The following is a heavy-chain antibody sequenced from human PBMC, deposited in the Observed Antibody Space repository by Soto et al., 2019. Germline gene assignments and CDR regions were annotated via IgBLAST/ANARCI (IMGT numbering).Heavy chain of an antibody. Sequence: QVQLVQSGGEVKKPGASMKVSCKASGYTFTSYGISWVRQAPGQGLEWMGWISGYNGNTNYAQNLQGRVTMTTDTAKSTAYMELRSLRSDDTAVYYCVRVSRVTFYDSSAYRDYYYYGMDVWGQGTTVTVSS. CDR2: ISGYNGNT. CDR1: GYTFTSYG. V-gene: IGHV1-18*04. J-gene: IGHJ6*02. D-gene: IGHD3-22*01. CDR3: VRVSRVTFYDSSAYRDYYYYGMDV.